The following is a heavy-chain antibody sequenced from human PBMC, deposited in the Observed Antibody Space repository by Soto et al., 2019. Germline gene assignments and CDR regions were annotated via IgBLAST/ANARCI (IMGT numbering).Heavy chain of an antibody. D-gene: IGHD2-15*01. CDR2: IYYSGST. CDR1: GGSISSGGYY. CDR3: ARDLVPAGGGRFHGMDV. Sequence: SETLSLTCTVSGGSISSGGYYWSWIRQHPGKGLEWIGYIYYSGSTYYNPSLKSRVTISVDTSKNQFSLKLSSVTAADTAVYYCARDLVPAGGGRFHGMDVWGQGTTVTVSS. V-gene: IGHV4-31*03. J-gene: IGHJ6*02.